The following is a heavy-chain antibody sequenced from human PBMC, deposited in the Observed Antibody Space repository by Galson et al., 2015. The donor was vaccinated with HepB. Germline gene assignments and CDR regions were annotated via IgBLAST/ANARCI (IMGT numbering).Heavy chain of an antibody. Sequence: SLRLSCAASGFTFSNYAMHWVRQAPGKGLEWVAIISYDGSNKYYADSVKGRFTISRDNSKNTLYLQMNSLRTEDTAVYYSARGAGKYYYDTTGPWATDYWGQGTLVTVSS. CDR2: ISYDGSNK. J-gene: IGHJ4*02. CDR1: GFTFSNYA. CDR3: ARGAGKYYYDTTGPWATDY. V-gene: IGHV3-30-3*01. D-gene: IGHD3-22*01.